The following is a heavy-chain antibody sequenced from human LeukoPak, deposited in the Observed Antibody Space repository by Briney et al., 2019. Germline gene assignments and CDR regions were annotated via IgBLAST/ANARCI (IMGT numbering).Heavy chain of an antibody. Sequence: VASVKVSCKTSGYTFNTYGISWVRQAPGQGLEWMGWISTYNGNTNYAQKFQDRVTMTTDTSTSTAYMELTSLRSDDTAVYYCARGIAVTITGYYFDPWGQGTLVTVSS. V-gene: IGHV1-18*01. CDR1: GYTFNTYG. J-gene: IGHJ5*02. CDR3: ARGIAVTITGYYFDP. D-gene: IGHD6-19*01. CDR2: ISTYNGNT.